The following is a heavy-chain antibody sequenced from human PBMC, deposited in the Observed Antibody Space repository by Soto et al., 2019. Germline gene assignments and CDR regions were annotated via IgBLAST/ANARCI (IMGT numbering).Heavy chain of an antibody. CDR1: GFTFSSYA. CDR3: ATGIQLWFSLPDS. J-gene: IGHJ4*02. V-gene: IGHV3-23*01. CDR2: ITGSGDNT. Sequence: EVQLLESGGGLVQPGGSLRLSCAASGFTFSSYAMIWVRQAPGKGLEWVSTITGSGDNTYYADSVQGRVTISRDTSKNTLYLQLNSLRAEDTAVYYCATGIQLWFSLPDSWGQGTLVTVSS. D-gene: IGHD5-18*01.